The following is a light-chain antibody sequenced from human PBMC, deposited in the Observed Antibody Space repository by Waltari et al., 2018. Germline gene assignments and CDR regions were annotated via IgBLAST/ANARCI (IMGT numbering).Light chain of an antibody. J-gene: IGKJ4*01. CDR2: DSS. CDR1: QSVSTY. Sequence: EIVLTQSPATLSLSPGERATLSCMASQSVSTYLAWYQQRPGQPPRLLIYDSSSRATGIPARFSGSGSETDFTLTISSLEPEDFAVYYCQQRYKWPLTFGGGSKVEI. CDR3: QQRYKWPLT. V-gene: IGKV3-11*01.